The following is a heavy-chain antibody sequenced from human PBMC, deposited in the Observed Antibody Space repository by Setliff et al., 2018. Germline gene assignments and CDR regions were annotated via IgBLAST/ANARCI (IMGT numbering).Heavy chain of an antibody. D-gene: IGHD2-8*02. CDR2: IYSSGSS. Sequence: PSETLSLTCSVSGASITSYYWSWIRQPPGKGLEWIGYIYSSGSSNYNPSLKSRVTISVDTSKNQFSLKLASMTAADTAIYYCARAPQYTNYWYALSWFDPWGQGIVVTVSS. CDR3: ARAPQYTNYWYALSWFDP. J-gene: IGHJ5*02. V-gene: IGHV4-59*12. CDR1: GASITSYY.